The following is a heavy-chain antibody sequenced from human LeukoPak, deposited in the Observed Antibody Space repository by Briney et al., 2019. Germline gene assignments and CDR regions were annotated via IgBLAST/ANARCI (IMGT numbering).Heavy chain of an antibody. D-gene: IGHD2-15*01. J-gene: IGHJ6*04. CDR1: GFTFSSYS. Sequence: GGSLRLSCAASGFTFSSYSMNWVRQAPGKGLEWVSSISSSSSYIYYADSVKGRFTISRDNAKNSLYLQMNSLRAEDTAAYYCARDTGCSGGSCYGAVFRLYYYYGMDVWGKGTTVTVSS. CDR3: ARDTGCSGGSCYGAVFRLYYYYGMDV. V-gene: IGHV3-21*01. CDR2: ISSSSSYI.